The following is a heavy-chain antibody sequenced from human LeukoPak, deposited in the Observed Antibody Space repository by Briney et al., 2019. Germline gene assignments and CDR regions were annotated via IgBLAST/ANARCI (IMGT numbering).Heavy chain of an antibody. Sequence: SETLSLTCTVSGGSISSGGYYWCWIRQPPGKGLEWIGYIYHRGSTYYNPSLKSRVTISIDTSNNQFSLKLSSVTAAGTAVYYCARRQWVPAFDSWGQGTMVTVSS. CDR1: GGSISSGGYY. J-gene: IGHJ3*02. V-gene: IGHV4-30-2*01. CDR2: IYHRGST. D-gene: IGHD1-26*01. CDR3: ARRQWVPAFDS.